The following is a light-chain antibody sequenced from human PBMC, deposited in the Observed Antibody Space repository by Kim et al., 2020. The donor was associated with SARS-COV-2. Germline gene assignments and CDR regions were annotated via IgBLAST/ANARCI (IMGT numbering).Light chain of an antibody. Sequence: QTATLTCTGNSNNVGNQGAVWLPQHQGHPPKLLSYRNNNRPSGISDRLSASRSENTASLTITGLQPEDEADYYCSAWDSSLSAWVFGGGTQLTVL. CDR1: SNNVGNQG. V-gene: IGLV10-54*01. CDR2: RNN. J-gene: IGLJ3*02. CDR3: SAWDSSLSAWV.